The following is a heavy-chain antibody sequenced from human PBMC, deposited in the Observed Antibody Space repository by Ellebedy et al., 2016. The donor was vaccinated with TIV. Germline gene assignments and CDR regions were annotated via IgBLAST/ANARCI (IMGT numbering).Heavy chain of an antibody. V-gene: IGHV1-24*01. CDR1: GYSLTELS. CDR2: LDPEDGEK. D-gene: IGHD3-10*01. J-gene: IGHJ5*02. CDR3: ARDISITMVRGVGDLIGGEFDP. Sequence: AASVKVSCKVSGYSLTELSMHWVRQAPGKGLEWMGGLDPEDGEKKYGEKFQGRVTMTRNTSISTAYMELSSLRSEDTAVYYCARDISITMVRGVGDLIGGEFDPWGQGTLVTVSS.